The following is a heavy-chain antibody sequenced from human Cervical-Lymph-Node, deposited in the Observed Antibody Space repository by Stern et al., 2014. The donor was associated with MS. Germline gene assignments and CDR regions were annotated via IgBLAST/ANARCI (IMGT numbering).Heavy chain of an antibody. Sequence: QLQLQESGPGLVKPSQTLSLTCTVSGGSISSGSDYWSWIRQPVGKGLAWIGRIHPSGTAYFTPSLKSPITTSTDTSRNQFSLELNSATAADTAIYYCASGYRIFDYWGQGILVTVSS. J-gene: IGHJ4*02. CDR2: IHPSGTA. CDR3: ASGYRIFDY. D-gene: IGHD5-18*01. CDR1: GGSISSGSDY. V-gene: IGHV4-61*02.